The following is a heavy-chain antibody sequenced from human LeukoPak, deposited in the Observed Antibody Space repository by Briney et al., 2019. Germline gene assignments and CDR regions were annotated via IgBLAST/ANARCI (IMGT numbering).Heavy chain of an antibody. V-gene: IGHV1-46*01. CDR1: GYAFTSYH. CDR3: IAAAGTSDDY. D-gene: IGHD6-13*01. J-gene: IGHJ4*02. CDR2: INPSGGST. Sequence: ASVKVSCKASGYAFTSYHMHWVRQAPGQGLEWMGIINPSGGSTSYAQKFQGRVTMTRDTSTSTVYMELSSLRSEDTAVYYCIAAAGTSDDYWGQGTLVTVSS.